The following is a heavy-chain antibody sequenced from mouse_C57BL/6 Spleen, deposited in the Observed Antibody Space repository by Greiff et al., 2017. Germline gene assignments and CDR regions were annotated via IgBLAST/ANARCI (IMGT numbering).Heavy chain of an antibody. J-gene: IGHJ1*03. CDR2: IHPNSGST. Sequence: QVQLQQPGAELVKPGASVKLSCKASGYTFTSYWMHWVKQRPGQGLERIGMIHPNSGSTNYNEKFKSKATLTVDKSSSTAYMQLSSLTSEDSAVYYCARSGGNGYFDVWGTGTTVTVSS. V-gene: IGHV1-64*01. CDR3: ARSGGNGYFDV. CDR1: GYTFTSYW. D-gene: IGHD2-1*01.